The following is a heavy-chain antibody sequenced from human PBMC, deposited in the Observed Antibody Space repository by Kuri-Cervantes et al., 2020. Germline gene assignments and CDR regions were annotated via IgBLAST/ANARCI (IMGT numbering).Heavy chain of an antibody. CDR3: ARGSSGWSRFDY. CDR1: GFTFSSYG. V-gene: IGHV3-30*03. D-gene: IGHD6-19*01. CDR2: ISYDGSNK. J-gene: IGHJ4*02. Sequence: GSLRLSCAASGFTFSSYGMHWVRQAPGKGLEWVAVISYDGSNKYYADSVKGRFTISRDSSRDTLYLQMNSLRTEDTAVYYCARGSSGWSRFDYWGQGTLVTVSS.